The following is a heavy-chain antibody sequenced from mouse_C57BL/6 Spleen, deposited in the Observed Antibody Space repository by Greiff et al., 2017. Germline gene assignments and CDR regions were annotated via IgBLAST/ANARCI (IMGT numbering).Heavy chain of an antibody. CDR3: ARVSYYYGSSYPFAY. CDR2: INPSNGGT. J-gene: IGHJ3*01. D-gene: IGHD1-1*01. Sequence: QVQLQQPGTELVKPGASVKLSCKASGYTFTSYWMHWVKQRPGQGLEWIGNINPSNGGTNYNEKFKSKATLTVDKSSSTAYMQLSSLTSEDSAVYYWARVSYYYGSSYPFAYWGQGTLVTVSA. V-gene: IGHV1-53*01. CDR1: GYTFTSYW.